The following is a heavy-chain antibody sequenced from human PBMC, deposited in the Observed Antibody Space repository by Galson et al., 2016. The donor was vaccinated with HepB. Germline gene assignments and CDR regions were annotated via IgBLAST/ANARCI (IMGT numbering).Heavy chain of an antibody. D-gene: IGHD3-10*01. CDR3: AKVSGRGGVNWFDP. V-gene: IGHV1-2*02. CDR2: INPNSGGA. Sequence: SCKASGYTFTTYGVSWVRQAPGQGLEWMGYINPNSGGADYAQKFQGRVTMTRDTSINTVYMELRRLRPDDTAVYYCAKVSGRGGVNWFDPWGQGTLVTVSS. J-gene: IGHJ5*02. CDR1: GYTFTTYG.